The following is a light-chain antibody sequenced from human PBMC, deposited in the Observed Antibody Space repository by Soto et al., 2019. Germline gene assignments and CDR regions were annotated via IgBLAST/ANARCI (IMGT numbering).Light chain of an antibody. CDR2: EVT. CDR3: SSYAGRNTVYR. CDR1: STDVGAYAY. Sequence: SVLTLPPSASGSPGPSVTISCPGTSTDVGAYAYVSWYQQNPDKAPKLMIYEVTKQPSGVPARFSGAKSGNTASLTVSGLQADDDADYHCSSYAGRNTVYRFGSGTRLPS. V-gene: IGLV2-8*01. J-gene: IGLJ1*01.